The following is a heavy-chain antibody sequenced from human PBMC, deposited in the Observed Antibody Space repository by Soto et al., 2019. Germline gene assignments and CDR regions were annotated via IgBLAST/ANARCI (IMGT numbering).Heavy chain of an antibody. CDR1: GVTFSSYA. CDR3: ASQWLYGYFDY. J-gene: IGHJ4*02. D-gene: IGHD6-19*01. CDR2: ISYDGSNK. Sequence: GGYLRLSCAASGVTFSSYAMHWVRQAPGKGLEWVAVISYDGSNKYYADSVKGRFTISRDNSKNTLYLQMNSLRAEDTAVYYCASQWLYGYFDYWGQGTLVTVSS. V-gene: IGHV3-30-3*01.